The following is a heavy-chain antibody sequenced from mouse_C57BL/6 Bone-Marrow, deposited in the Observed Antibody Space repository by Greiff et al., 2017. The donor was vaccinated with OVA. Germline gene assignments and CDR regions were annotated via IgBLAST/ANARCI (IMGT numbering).Heavy chain of an antibody. V-gene: IGHV1-64*01. D-gene: IGHD3-2*02. CDR1: GYTFTSYW. J-gene: IGHJ2*01. CDR3: ARWDSSGYDFDY. Sequence: QVQLQQPGAELVKPGASVKLSCKASGYTFTSYWMHWVKQRPGQGLEWIGMIHPNSGSTNYNEKFKSKATLTVDKSSSTAYMQLSSLTSEDSAVYYGARWDSSGYDFDYWGQGTTLTVSS. CDR2: IHPNSGST.